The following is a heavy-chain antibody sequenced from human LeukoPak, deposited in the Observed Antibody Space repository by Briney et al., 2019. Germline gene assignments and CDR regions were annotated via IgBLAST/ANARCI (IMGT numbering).Heavy chain of an antibody. J-gene: IGHJ6*02. Sequence: GGSLRLSCAASGFTFSSYSMNWVRQAPGKGLEWVSSISSSSSYIYYADSVKGRFTISRDNAKNSLYLQMNSLRAEDTAVYYCARGGANTYYYYGMDVWGQGTTVTVSS. V-gene: IGHV3-21*01. CDR3: ARGGANTYYYYGMDV. CDR2: ISSSSSYI. CDR1: GFTFSSYS.